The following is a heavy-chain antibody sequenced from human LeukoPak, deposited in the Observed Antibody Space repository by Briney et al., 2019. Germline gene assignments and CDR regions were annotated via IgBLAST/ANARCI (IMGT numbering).Heavy chain of an antibody. Sequence: SVKVSCKASGGTFSSYAISWVRQAPGQGLEWMGGIIPIFGTANYAQKFQGRVTITTDESTSTAYMELSSLRSEDTAVYYCAKDQTPQYCSGGSCTYYYYGMDVWGQGTTVTVSS. D-gene: IGHD2-15*01. V-gene: IGHV1-69*05. CDR3: AKDQTPQYCSGGSCTYYYYGMDV. CDR2: IIPIFGTA. CDR1: GGTFSSYA. J-gene: IGHJ6*02.